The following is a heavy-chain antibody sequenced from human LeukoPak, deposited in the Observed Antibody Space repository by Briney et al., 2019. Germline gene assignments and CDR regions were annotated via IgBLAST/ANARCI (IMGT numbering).Heavy chain of an antibody. J-gene: IGHJ6*02. CDR1: GYTFTRYG. Sequence: ASVKVSCKASGYTFTRYGISWVRQAPGQGLEWMGWISAYNGNTNYAQKLQGRVTMTTDTSTSTAYMELRSLRSDDTAVYYCARVLVPTYYYYGMDVWGQGTTVTVSS. CDR2: ISAYNGNT. V-gene: IGHV1-18*01. D-gene: IGHD1-26*01. CDR3: ARVLVPTYYYYGMDV.